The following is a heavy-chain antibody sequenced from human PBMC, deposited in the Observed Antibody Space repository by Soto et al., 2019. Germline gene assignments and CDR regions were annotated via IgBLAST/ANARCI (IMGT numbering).Heavy chain of an antibody. CDR1: GFTFRSYA. D-gene: IGHD3-16*01. Sequence: QVQLVESGGGVVQPGRSLRLSCAASGFTFRSYAMHWVRQASGKGLEWVAVISYDGSNKYYEDSVQGRFTISRDNSKNTLYLQMNSLRAEDTAVYYCARGGGVAKDYYYGMDVWGQGTTVTVSS. V-gene: IGHV3-30-3*01. CDR3: ARGGGVAKDYYYGMDV. CDR2: ISYDGSNK. J-gene: IGHJ6*02.